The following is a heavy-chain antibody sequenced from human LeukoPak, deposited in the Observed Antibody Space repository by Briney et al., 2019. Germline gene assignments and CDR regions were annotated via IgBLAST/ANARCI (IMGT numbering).Heavy chain of an antibody. CDR3: AGDGRYCSGGSCTDPYYYGMDV. CDR1: GGSISSYY. J-gene: IGHJ6*02. CDR2: IYYSGST. Sequence: SETLSLTCTVSGGSISSYYWSWIRQPPGKGLEWIGYIYYSGSTNYNPSLKSRVTISVDTSKNQFSLKLSSVTAADTAVYYCAGDGRYCSGGSCTDPYYYGMDVWGQGTTVTVSS. V-gene: IGHV4-59*01. D-gene: IGHD2-15*01.